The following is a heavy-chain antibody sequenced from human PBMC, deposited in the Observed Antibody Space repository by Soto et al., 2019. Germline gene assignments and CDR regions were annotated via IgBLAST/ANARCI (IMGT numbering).Heavy chain of an antibody. D-gene: IGHD3-9*01. CDR3: ATDRLLRYFDWSPGYYYYGMDV. J-gene: IGHJ6*02. V-gene: IGHV1-69*13. CDR1: GGAFSSYA. CDR2: IIPIFGTA. Sequence: SVKVSCKASGGAFSSYAISWVRQAPGQGLEWMGGIIPIFGTANYAQKFQGRVTITADESTSTAYMELSSLRSEDTAVYYCATDRLLRYFDWSPGYYYYGMDVWGQGTTVTVSS.